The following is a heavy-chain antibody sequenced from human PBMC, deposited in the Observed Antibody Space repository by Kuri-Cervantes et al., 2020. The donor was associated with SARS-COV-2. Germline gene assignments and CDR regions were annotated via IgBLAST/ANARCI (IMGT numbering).Heavy chain of an antibody. CDR1: GGSISSYY. Sequence: SETLSLTCTVSGGSISSYYWNWIRQPPGKGLEWIGSIYYSGSTYYNSSLKSRVTISVDTSKNQFSLKLSSVTAADTAVYYCARGGVVPASFDYWGQGTLVTVSS. CDR3: ARGGVVPASFDY. CDR2: IYYSGST. J-gene: IGHJ4*02. D-gene: IGHD2-21*01. V-gene: IGHV4-59*12.